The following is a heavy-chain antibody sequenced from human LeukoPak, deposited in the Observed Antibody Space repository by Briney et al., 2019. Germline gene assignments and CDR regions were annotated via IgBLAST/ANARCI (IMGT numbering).Heavy chain of an antibody. V-gene: IGHV4-30-4*08. Sequence: SETLSLTCTASAGSISSGDYYWSWIRQPPGKGPEWMVYIYYSGSTYYNPSLKSRVTISVDTSKNQFSLKLSSVTAADTAVYYCARTGYDFWSGYLHAFDIWGQGTMVTVSS. D-gene: IGHD3-3*01. CDR2: IYYSGST. J-gene: IGHJ3*02. CDR1: AGSISSGDYY. CDR3: ARTGYDFWSGYLHAFDI.